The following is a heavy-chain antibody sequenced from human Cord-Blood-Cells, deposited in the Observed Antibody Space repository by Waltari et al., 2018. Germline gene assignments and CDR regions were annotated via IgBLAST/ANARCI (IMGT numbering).Heavy chain of an antibody. CDR2: IIPSFGTA. V-gene: IGHV1-69*12. CDR1: GGTFSSYA. J-gene: IGHJ4*02. D-gene: IGHD1-20*01. Sequence: QVQLVQSGAEVKKPGSSVKVSCKASGGTFSSYAISWMRQAPAQGREWMGGIIPSFGTATYEQNVEGRVTSIADECTSTAYMELSSLRSVDTAVYYGASVGHSADNWNVGDPFDYWGQGTLVTVSS. CDR3: ASVGHSADNWNVGDPFDY.